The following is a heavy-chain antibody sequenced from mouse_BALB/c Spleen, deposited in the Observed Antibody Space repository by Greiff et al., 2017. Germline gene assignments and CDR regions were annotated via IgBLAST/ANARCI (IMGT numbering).Heavy chain of an antibody. J-gene: IGHJ3*01. D-gene: IGHD2-12*01. CDR3: ARKDDAWFAY. CDR1: GYSITSGYY. CDR2: ISYDGSN. V-gene: IGHV3-6*02. Sequence: DVQLQESGPGLVKPSQSLSLTCSVTGYSITSGYYWNWIRQFPGNKLEWMGYISYDGSNNYNPSLKNRISITRDTSKNQFFLKLNSVTTEDTATYYCARKDDAWFAYWGQGTLVTVSA.